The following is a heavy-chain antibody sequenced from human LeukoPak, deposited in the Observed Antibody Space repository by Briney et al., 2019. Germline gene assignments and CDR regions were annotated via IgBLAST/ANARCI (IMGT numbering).Heavy chain of an antibody. Sequence: GGSLRLSCAASGFTFSSYGMSWVRQAPGKGLEWVSAIGGHDGSTYYADSVKGRFTISRDNSKNTLYLQMNSLRAEDTAVYYCARDLRLGATPLYYGMDVWGQGTTVTVSS. CDR2: IGGHDGST. J-gene: IGHJ6*02. CDR1: GFTFSSYG. CDR3: ARDLRLGATPLYYGMDV. D-gene: IGHD1-26*01. V-gene: IGHV3-23*01.